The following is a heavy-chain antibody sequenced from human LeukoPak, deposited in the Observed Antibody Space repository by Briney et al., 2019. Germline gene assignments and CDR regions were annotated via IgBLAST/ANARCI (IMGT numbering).Heavy chain of an antibody. Sequence: AGGSLRLSCAASGFTFRSHAVSWVRQAPGKGPEWVSTVSTRAGTTYYADSVKGRFTISRDNSKNTLYLQMNSLRAEDTAVYYCAKGSGYDTDFDYWGQGTLVSVSS. CDR3: AKGSGYDTDFDY. D-gene: IGHD5-12*01. V-gene: IGHV3-23*01. CDR1: GFTFRSHA. J-gene: IGHJ4*02. CDR2: VSTRAGTT.